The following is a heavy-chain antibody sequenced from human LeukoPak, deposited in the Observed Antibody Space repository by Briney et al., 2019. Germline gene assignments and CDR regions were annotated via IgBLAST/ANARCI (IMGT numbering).Heavy chain of an antibody. CDR2: ISSSSYI. V-gene: IGHV3-21*01. Sequence: GGSLRLSCAASGFTFSSYRMNWVRQAPGKGLEWVSSISSSSYIYYADSVKGRFTISRDNAKNSLYLQMNSLRAEDTAVYYCARDLIQYYFDYWGQGTLVTVSS. J-gene: IGHJ4*02. D-gene: IGHD4-11*01. CDR3: ARDLIQYYFDY. CDR1: GFTFSSYR.